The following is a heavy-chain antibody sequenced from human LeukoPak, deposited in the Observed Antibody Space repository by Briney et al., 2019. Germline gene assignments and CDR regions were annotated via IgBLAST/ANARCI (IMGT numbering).Heavy chain of an antibody. J-gene: IGHJ3*02. V-gene: IGHV3-48*01. D-gene: IGHD6-13*01. CDR1: GFTFSNYD. CDR2: ISSSSRTI. Sequence: GGSLRLSCAASGFTFSNYDVHWVRQAPGEGLEWVSYISSSSRTIYDADSVKGRFTISRDNAKNSLYLQMNSLRAEDTAVYYCARVRRNIAARDAFDIWGQGTMVTVSS. CDR3: ARVRRNIAARDAFDI.